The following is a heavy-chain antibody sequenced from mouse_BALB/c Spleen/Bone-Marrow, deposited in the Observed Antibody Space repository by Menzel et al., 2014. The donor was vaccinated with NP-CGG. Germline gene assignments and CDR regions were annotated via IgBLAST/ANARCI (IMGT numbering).Heavy chain of an antibody. CDR3: TRARSAVITTWYFDV. J-gene: IGHJ1*01. CDR1: GYTFTSYW. D-gene: IGHD2-4*01. Sequence: DLVKPGASVKLSCKASGYTFTSYWINWIKQRPGQGLEWIGRFAPGSGNTYYNEKFKGKATLTVDTSSTTTYIQLSSLSSEDSAVYFCTRARSAVITTWYFDVWGAGTTVTVSS. CDR2: FAPGSGNT. V-gene: IGHV1S41*01.